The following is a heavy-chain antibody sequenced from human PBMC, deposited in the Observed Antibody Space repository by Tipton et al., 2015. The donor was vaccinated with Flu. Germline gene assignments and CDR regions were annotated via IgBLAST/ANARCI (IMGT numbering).Heavy chain of an antibody. CDR3: AREKLGVSAFDI. D-gene: IGHD3-10*01. Sequence: TLSLTCAVYGGSFSGYYWSWIRQPPGKGLEWIGYIYYSGSTNYNPSLKSRVTISVDTSKNQFSLKLSSVTAADTAVYYCAREKLGVSAFDIWGQGTMVTVSS. CDR2: IYYSGST. CDR1: GGSFSGYY. J-gene: IGHJ3*02. V-gene: IGHV4-59*01.